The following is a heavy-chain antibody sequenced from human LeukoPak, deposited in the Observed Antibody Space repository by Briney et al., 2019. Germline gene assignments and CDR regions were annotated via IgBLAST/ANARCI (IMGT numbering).Heavy chain of an antibody. V-gene: IGHV3-64*01. D-gene: IGHD2-2*01. CDR3: AREQPAGSTDY. J-gene: IGHJ4*02. CDR2: ISPDGDTT. Sequence: PGGSLRLSCAVSGFIIRSYPMHWVRQAPGKGLEYLSVISPDGDTTYYTSSVKGRFTISRDNSKNTLFLQMGSLRDEDTAVYYCAREQPAGSTDYWGQGTLVTVSS. CDR1: GFIIRSYP.